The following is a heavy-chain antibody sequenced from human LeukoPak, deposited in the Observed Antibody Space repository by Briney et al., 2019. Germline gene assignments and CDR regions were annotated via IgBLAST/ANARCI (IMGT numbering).Heavy chain of an antibody. CDR2: IYTSGST. CDR1: GGSISSYY. CDR3: ARHVPNRYCSSTSCPFDL. D-gene: IGHD2-2*01. Sequence: PSETLSLTCTVSGGSISSYYWSWIRQPAGKGLEWIGRIYTSGSTNYNPSLKSRVTVSVDTSKNQFSLKLSSVTAADTAVYYCARHVPNRYCSSTSCPFDLWGRGTLVTVSS. J-gene: IGHJ2*01. V-gene: IGHV4-4*07.